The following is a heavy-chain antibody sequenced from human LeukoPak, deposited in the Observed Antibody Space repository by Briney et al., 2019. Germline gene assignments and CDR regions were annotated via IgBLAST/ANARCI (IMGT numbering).Heavy chain of an antibody. CDR3: ARGDSGYDPFYHMDV. CDR2: INPNSGGT. D-gene: IGHD5-12*01. Sequence: ASVKVSCKASGYTFTGYYMHWVRQAPGQGLEWMGWINPNSGGTNYAQKFQGRVTMTRDTSISTAYMELSRLRSDDTAVYYCARGDSGYDPFYHMDVWGKGTTVTISS. V-gene: IGHV1-2*02. J-gene: IGHJ6*03. CDR1: GYTFTGYY.